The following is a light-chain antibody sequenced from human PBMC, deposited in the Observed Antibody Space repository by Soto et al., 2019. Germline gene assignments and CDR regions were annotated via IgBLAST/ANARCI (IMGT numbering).Light chain of an antibody. J-gene: IGLJ2*01. CDR2: EVS. Sequence: QSVLTQPASVSGSPGQSITISCTGTSSDVGTYNYVSWYQQHPGKAPKLMIYEVSNRPSGVSNRFSGSKFGNTASLTISGLQAEDEADYYCSSYTSSSTAVFGGGTKVTVL. V-gene: IGLV2-14*01. CDR3: SSYTSSSTAV. CDR1: SSDVGTYNY.